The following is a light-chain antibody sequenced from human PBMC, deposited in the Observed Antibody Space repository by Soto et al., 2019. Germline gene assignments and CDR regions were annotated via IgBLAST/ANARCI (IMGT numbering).Light chain of an antibody. V-gene: IGKV1-8*01. J-gene: IGKJ4*01. CDR3: QQYYSTPET. Sequence: AIRMTQSPSSFSASTGDRVTITCRASQGISSYLAWYQQKPGKAPKLLIYAASTLQSGVPSRFSGSGSGTDFTLTISCLQSVDFATYYCQQYYSTPETFGGGTKVEIK. CDR2: AAS. CDR1: QGISSY.